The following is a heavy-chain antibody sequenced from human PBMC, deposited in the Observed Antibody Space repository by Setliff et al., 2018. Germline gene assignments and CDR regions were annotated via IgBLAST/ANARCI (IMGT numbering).Heavy chain of an antibody. CDR3: ARGPNSNYEGAFDI. V-gene: IGHV4-34*01. Sequence: TSETLSLTCAVYGGSFSGYYWSWIRQPPGKGLEWIGEINHSGSTNYNPSLKSRVTISVDTSKNQFSLKLSSVTAADTAVYYRARGPNSNYEGAFDIWGQGTMVTVSS. J-gene: IGHJ3*02. D-gene: IGHD4-4*01. CDR2: INHSGST. CDR1: GGSFSGYY.